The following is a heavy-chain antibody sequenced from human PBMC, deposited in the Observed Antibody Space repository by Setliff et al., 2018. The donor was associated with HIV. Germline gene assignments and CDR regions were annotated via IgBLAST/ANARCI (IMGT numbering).Heavy chain of an antibody. Sequence: PSETLSLTCTVSGGSIINYFWSWIRLPPGKGLEWIGHIYYSGSADYNRSLKSRVTISVDTSKSQVSLNLNSVTAADTAVYYCARSPGVDTNMAFDYWGQGILVTVSS. CDR2: IYYSGSA. CDR1: GGSIINYF. V-gene: IGHV4-59*01. CDR3: ARSPGVDTNMAFDY. J-gene: IGHJ4*02. D-gene: IGHD5-18*01.